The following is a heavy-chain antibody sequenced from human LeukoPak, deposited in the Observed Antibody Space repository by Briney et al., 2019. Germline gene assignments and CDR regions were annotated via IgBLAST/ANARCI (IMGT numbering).Heavy chain of an antibody. J-gene: IGHJ4*02. CDR1: GFTFSTYW. CDR3: ARDLDWILFDY. CDR2: IRPEGTST. D-gene: IGHD3-9*01. Sequence: GGSLRLSCAASGFTFSTYWMHWVRQAPGKGLVWVSRIRPEGTSTAYADSVRGRFTISRDNAKNTLFLQMNSLSAEDTAVYYCARDLDWILFDYWGQGTLVTVSS. V-gene: IGHV3-74*03.